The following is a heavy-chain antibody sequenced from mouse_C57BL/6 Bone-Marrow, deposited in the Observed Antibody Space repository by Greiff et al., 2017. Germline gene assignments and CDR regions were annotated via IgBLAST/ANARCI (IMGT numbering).Heavy chain of an antibody. V-gene: IGHV1-26*01. CDR1: GYTFTDYY. J-gene: IGHJ3*01. CDR2: INPNNGGT. Sequence: VQLQQSGPELVKPGASVKISCKASGYTFTDYYMNWVKQSHGKSLEWIGDINPNNGGTSYNQKFKGKATLTVDKSSSTAYMELRSLTSEDSAVYYCARTYYYGRRFAYWGQGTLVTVSA. D-gene: IGHD1-1*01. CDR3: ARTYYYGRRFAY.